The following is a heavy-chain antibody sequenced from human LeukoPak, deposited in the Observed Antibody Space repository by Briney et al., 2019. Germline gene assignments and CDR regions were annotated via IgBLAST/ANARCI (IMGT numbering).Heavy chain of an antibody. CDR2: INPSGGST. D-gene: IGHD3-10*01. Sequence: ASVKVSCKASGYTFPSYYMHWVRQAPGQGLEWMGLINPSGGSTSYAQKFQGRVTMTRDTSTSTVYMELSSLRSEDTAVYYCARDGAGVISGNYFDYWGQGTLVTVSS. J-gene: IGHJ4*02. CDR1: GYTFPSYY. V-gene: IGHV1-46*01. CDR3: ARDGAGVISGNYFDY.